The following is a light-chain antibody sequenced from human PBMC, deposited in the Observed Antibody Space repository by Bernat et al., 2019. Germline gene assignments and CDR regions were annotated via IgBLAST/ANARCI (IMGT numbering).Light chain of an antibody. Sequence: QSALTQPRSVSGSPGQSVTISCTGTSSDVGGYNFVSWYQQHPGIAPKLIISDVSKRPSGVPDRFSGSKSGITASLTISGLQAEDEADYYCCSYAGSYTLLFGGGTKLTVL. CDR3: CSYAGSYTLL. V-gene: IGLV2-11*01. J-gene: IGLJ2*01. CDR1: SSDVGGYNF. CDR2: DVS.